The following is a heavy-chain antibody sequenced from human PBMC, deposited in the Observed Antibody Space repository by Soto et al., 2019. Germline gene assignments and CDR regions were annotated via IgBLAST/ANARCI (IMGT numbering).Heavy chain of an antibody. Sequence: EVQLVESGGGLVKPGGSLRLSCAASGFTFSNAWMSWVRQAPGKGLEWVGRIKSKTDGGTTDYAAPVKGRFTISRDESKNTLYLQMNSLKTEDTAVYYCTTVAVAAGLFDYWGQGTLVTVSS. V-gene: IGHV3-15*01. CDR2: IKSKTDGGTT. CDR3: TTVAVAAGLFDY. CDR1: GFTFSNAW. J-gene: IGHJ4*02. D-gene: IGHD2-15*01.